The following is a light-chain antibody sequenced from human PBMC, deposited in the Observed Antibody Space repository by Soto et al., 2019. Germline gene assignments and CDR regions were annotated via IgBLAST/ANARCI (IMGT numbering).Light chain of an antibody. CDR3: QQRSNWPSWT. CDR1: QSVSSY. Sequence: EIVLTPSPATLSLSPGERATLYCRASQSVSSYLAWYQQKPGQAPRLLIYDASNRATGIPARFSGSGSGTDFTLTISSLEPEDFAVYYCQQRSNWPSWTFGQGTKVDIK. V-gene: IGKV3-11*01. J-gene: IGKJ1*01. CDR2: DAS.